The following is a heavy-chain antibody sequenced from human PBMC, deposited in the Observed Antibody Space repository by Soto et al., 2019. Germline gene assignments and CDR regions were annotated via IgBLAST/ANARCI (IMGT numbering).Heavy chain of an antibody. D-gene: IGHD6-13*01. J-gene: IGHJ6*02. CDR1: GFTFSSYW. CDR3: ARIAASGRGWDV. Sequence: EVQLVESGGGLVQPGGSLRLSCVDSGFTFSSYWMSWVRQAPVKGLEWVGNIKQDGSEENYVDSVKGRFTISSDKAKNSMYLQMNSGRGEDTAVYYCARIAASGRGWDVWRQGTTV. CDR2: IKQDGSEE. V-gene: IGHV3-7*01.